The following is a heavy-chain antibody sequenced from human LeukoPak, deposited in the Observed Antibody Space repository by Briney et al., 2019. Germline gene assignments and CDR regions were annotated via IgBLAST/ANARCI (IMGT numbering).Heavy chain of an antibody. CDR3: AFYYYDSSGYFDY. CDR1: GNTFTKYY. D-gene: IGHD3-22*01. J-gene: IGHJ4*02. V-gene: IGHV1-69*02. CDR2: IIPILGIA. Sequence: ASVKVSCKASGNTFTKYYIHWVRQAPGQGLEWMGRIIPILGIANYAQKFQGRVTITADKSTSTAYMELSSLRSEDTAVYYCAFYYYDSSGYFDYWGQGTLVTVSS.